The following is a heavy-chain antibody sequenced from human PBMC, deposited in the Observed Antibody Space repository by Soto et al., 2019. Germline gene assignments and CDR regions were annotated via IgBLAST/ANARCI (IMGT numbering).Heavy chain of an antibody. CDR3: ARALIQPWPHYYYGMDG. J-gene: IGHJ6*01. Sequence: SETLSLTCTVSGGSISSGDYYWSWIRQPPGKGLEWIGYIYYSGTTYYNPSLKSRVTISVDTSKNQFSLKVSSVTAADTAVYYCARALIQPWPHYYYGMDGWRQVSTVTVSS. CDR1: GGSISSGDYY. CDR2: IYYSGTT. V-gene: IGHV4-30-4*01. D-gene: IGHD5-18*01.